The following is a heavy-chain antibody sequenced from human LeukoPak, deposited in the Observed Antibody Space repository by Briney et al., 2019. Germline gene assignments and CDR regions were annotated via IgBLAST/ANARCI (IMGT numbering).Heavy chain of an antibody. CDR1: GFTFSSYA. J-gene: IGHJ4*02. Sequence: GGSLRLSCAASGFTFSSYAMSWVRQAPGKGLEWVSGISSSGSSADYADSVKGRFTISRDNSKNTLYLQMNSLRAEDTAVYYCAKENRAATTPVNYFDYWGQGTLVTISS. CDR2: ISSSGSSA. CDR3: AKENRAATTPVNYFDY. V-gene: IGHV3-23*01. D-gene: IGHD6-25*01.